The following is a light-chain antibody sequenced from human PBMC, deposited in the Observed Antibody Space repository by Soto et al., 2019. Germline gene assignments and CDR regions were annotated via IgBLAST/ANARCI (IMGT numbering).Light chain of an antibody. CDR1: SSDVGGYNY. J-gene: IGLJ2*01. V-gene: IGLV2-14*01. Sequence: QSALTQPASVSGSPGQSITISCTGTSSDVGGYNYVSWYQQYPGKAPQLMIYEVSNRPSGVSNRFSGSKSGNTASLTISGLQAEDEADYYCSSYTSSSTVVFGGGTKVTVL. CDR2: EVS. CDR3: SSYTSSSTVV.